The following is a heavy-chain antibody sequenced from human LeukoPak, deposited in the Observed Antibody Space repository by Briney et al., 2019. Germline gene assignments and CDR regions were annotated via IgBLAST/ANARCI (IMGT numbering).Heavy chain of an antibody. Sequence: PGRSLRLSCAASGFTFSSYGMHWVRQAPGKGLEWVAVISYDGTNKYYADSVKGRFTISRDNSKNTLYLQMNSLRAEDTAVYYCAKDQSVLGYGSSTGCYYYYYGMDVWGQGTTVTVSS. V-gene: IGHV3-30*18. CDR3: AKDQSVLGYGSSTGCYYYYYGMDV. CDR2: ISYDGTNK. CDR1: GFTFSSYG. J-gene: IGHJ6*02. D-gene: IGHD2-2*01.